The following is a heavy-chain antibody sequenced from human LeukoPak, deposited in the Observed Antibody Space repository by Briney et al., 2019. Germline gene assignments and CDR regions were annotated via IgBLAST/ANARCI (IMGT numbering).Heavy chain of an antibody. CDR3: APGDFSGFWFDP. Sequence: PSETLSLTCTVSGGSTSNTNYYWGWIRQPPGKGLEWIGTIYYSGITYYNPSLKSRVTISVDTSKNQFSLNLASVTAADTAVYYCAPGDFSGFWFDPWGRGPLVTVSS. D-gene: IGHD3-10*01. J-gene: IGHJ5*02. CDR2: IYYSGIT. V-gene: IGHV4-39*01. CDR1: GGSTSNTNYY.